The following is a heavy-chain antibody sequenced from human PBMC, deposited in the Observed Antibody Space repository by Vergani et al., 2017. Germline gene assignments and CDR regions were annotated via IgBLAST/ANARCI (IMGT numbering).Heavy chain of an antibody. J-gene: IGHJ4*02. D-gene: IGHD5-12*01. CDR2: IYSGGST. CDR1: GFTVSSNY. CDR3: ARHRERATIYPPAFDY. V-gene: IGHV3-53*01. Sequence: EVQLVESGGGLIQPGGSLRLSCAASGFTVSSNYMSWVRQAPGKGLEWVSVIYSGGSTYYADSVKGRLTISRDNSKNTLYLQMNSLRAEDTAVYYCARHRERATIYPPAFDYWGQGTLVTVSS.